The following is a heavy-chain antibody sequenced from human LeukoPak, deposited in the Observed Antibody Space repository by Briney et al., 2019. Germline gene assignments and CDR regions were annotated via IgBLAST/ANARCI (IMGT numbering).Heavy chain of an antibody. CDR3: AKTTTNSGSYHHHDY. CDR1: GFTFSSYA. D-gene: IGHD1-26*01. CDR2: ISGSGGST. J-gene: IGHJ4*02. V-gene: IGHV3-23*01. Sequence: PGGSLRLSCAASGFTFSSYAMSWVRQAPGKGLEWVSAISGSGGSTYYADSVKGRFTISRDNSKNTLYLQMNSLRAEDTAVYYCAKTTTNSGSYHHHDYWGQGTLVTVSS.